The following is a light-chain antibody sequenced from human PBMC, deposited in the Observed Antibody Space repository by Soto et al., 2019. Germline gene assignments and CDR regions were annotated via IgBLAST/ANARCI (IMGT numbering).Light chain of an antibody. CDR1: QSVSSY. V-gene: IGKV3-11*01. Sequence: EIVLTQSPATLSLSPGERATLSCRASQSVSSYLAWYQQKPGQAPRHLIYDATNRATGIPARFSGSGSGTDFTITISSIEPEDVAVYYCQQRSNWSRITFGQGTRLEIK. CDR2: DAT. J-gene: IGKJ5*01. CDR3: QQRSNWSRIT.